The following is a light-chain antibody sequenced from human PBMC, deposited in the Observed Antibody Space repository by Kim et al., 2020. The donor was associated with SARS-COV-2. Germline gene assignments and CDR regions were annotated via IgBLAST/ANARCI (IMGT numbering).Light chain of an antibody. J-gene: IGKJ2*01. V-gene: IGKV3-20*01. CDR2: GAS. Sequence: EIVLTQSPGTLSLSPGERATLSCRASQSVSSTYLAWYQQKPGQALRLLIYGASNRATGIPDRFSGSGSGTDFTLTISRLEPEDFAVYYCQQYGGSPLYTFGQGTKLEI. CDR1: QSVSSTY. CDR3: QQYGGSPLYT.